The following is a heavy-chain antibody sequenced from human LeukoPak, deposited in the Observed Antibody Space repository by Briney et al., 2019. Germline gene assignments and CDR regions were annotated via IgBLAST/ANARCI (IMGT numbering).Heavy chain of an antibody. CDR1: GFTFSTYN. J-gene: IGHJ6*03. CDR3: ARDPYSGSYGPYYYYYMEV. CDR2: ITSSSSYI. D-gene: IGHD1-26*01. Sequence: GGSLRLSCAASGFTFSTYNMNWVRQAPGKGPEWVSSITSSSSYIYYADSVKGRFTISRDNAKNSLYHQMDSLRVEDTAVYYCARDPYSGSYGPYYYYYMEVWGKGTTVAISS. V-gene: IGHV3-21*06.